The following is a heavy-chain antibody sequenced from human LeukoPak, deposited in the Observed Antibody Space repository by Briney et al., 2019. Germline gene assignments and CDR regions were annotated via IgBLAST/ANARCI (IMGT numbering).Heavy chain of an antibody. Sequence: PGGSLRLSCAASGFTFSSYWMSWVRQAPGKGLEWVANIKQDGSEKYYVDSVKGRFTISRDNAKNSLYLQMNSLRAEDTAVYYCARDDVPSSSWYTCWGQGTLVTVSS. CDR1: GFTFSSYW. CDR2: IKQDGSEK. CDR3: ARDDVPSSSWYTC. V-gene: IGHV3-7*03. D-gene: IGHD6-13*01. J-gene: IGHJ4*02.